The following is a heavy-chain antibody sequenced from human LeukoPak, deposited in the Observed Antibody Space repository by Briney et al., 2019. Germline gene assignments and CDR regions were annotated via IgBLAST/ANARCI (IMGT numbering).Heavy chain of an antibody. V-gene: IGHV3-48*03. D-gene: IGHD5-18*01. CDR3: ARRGAALVDRAIDY. Sequence: GGSLRLSCAASGFTFSSYEMNWVRQAPGKGLEWVSYIRGSGSTKYYADSVKGRFTISRDNAKNSLYLQMSSLRAEDTAIYYCARRGAALVDRAIDYWGQGTLVTVSS. J-gene: IGHJ4*02. CDR1: GFTFSSYE. CDR2: IRGSGSTK.